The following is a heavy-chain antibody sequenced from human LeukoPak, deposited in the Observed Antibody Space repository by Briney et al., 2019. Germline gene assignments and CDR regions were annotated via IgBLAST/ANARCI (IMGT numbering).Heavy chain of an antibody. Sequence: GGSLRLSCTASGFTFGDYGMSWVRQAPGKGLEWVGFIRSKAYGGTTEYAASVKGRFTISRDDSKSIAYLQMNSLKTEDTAVYYCTRAIKRQSTMIVVVIGEEDAFDIWGQGTMVTVSS. V-gene: IGHV3-49*04. CDR2: IRSKAYGGTT. CDR1: GFTFGDYG. J-gene: IGHJ3*02. D-gene: IGHD3-22*01. CDR3: TRAIKRQSTMIVVVIGEEDAFDI.